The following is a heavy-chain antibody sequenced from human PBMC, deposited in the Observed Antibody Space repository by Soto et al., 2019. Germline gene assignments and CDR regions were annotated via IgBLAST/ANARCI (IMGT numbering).Heavy chain of an antibody. CDR2: IFDSGST. Sequence: QVQLQESGPGLVKPSETLSLTCTVSGGSISGGVHSWSWIRQPPGKGLEWIGHIFDSGSTYYNPSLKSRLPRSVDTSKNQFSLRLSSVTAADTAVYYCAREIMPLTNDWYFDLWGRGTLVTVSS. CDR3: AREIMPLTNDWYFDL. J-gene: IGHJ2*01. V-gene: IGHV4-30-4*01. D-gene: IGHD2-8*01. CDR1: GGSISGGVHS.